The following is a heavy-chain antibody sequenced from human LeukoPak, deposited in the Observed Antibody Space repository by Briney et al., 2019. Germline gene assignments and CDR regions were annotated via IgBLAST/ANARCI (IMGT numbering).Heavy chain of an antibody. J-gene: IGHJ5*02. Sequence: PGRSLRLSCAASGFTFSSYAMHWVRQAPGKGLEWVAVISYDGSNKYYADSVKGRFTISRDNSKNTLYLQMNSLRAEDTAVYYCAKGYYASGSYGWFDTWGQGTLVTVSS. CDR1: GFTFSSYA. CDR3: AKGYYASGSYGWFDT. CDR2: ISYDGSNK. D-gene: IGHD3-10*01. V-gene: IGHV3-30*04.